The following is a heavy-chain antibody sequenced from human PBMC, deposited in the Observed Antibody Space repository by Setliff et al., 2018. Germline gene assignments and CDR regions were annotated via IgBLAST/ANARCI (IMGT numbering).Heavy chain of an antibody. D-gene: IGHD3-3*01. Sequence: PGGSLRLSCAASGFSFSSYSMNWVRQAPGKGLEWVSYISSSSSPIDYADSVKGRFIISRDNAKNSLYLQMNSLTVEDTAVYYCVKVGIFGGGYFDFWGQGTPVTVSS. J-gene: IGHJ4*02. CDR1: GFSFSSYS. V-gene: IGHV3-48*01. CDR2: ISSSSSPI. CDR3: VKVGIFGGGYFDF.